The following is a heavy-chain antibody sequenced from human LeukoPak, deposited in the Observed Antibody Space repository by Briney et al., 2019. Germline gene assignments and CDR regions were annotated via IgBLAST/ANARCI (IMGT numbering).Heavy chain of an antibody. CDR1: PHKRISFY. CDR2: INPSDGTT. V-gene: IGHV1-46*01. D-gene: IGHD2-15*01. Sequence: ASVKVSCKPHPHKRISFYMPWVRRGPRQDLKSQRVINPSDGTTAHAQKFQGRVTMTRDTSTSTVYMDLSSLRSEDTAVYYCARHDLGGSSPFDYWGQGTLVKVS. CDR3: ARHDLGGSSPFDY. J-gene: IGHJ4*02.